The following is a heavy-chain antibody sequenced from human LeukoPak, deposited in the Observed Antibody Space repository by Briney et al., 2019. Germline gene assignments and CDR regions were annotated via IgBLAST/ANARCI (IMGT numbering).Heavy chain of an antibody. CDR2: IYTSGST. CDR1: GGSISSGSYY. J-gene: IGHJ4*02. CDR3: ARNNYYDSVYYFDY. D-gene: IGHD3-22*01. V-gene: IGHV4-61*02. Sequence: SQTLSLTCTVSGGSISSGSYYWSWIRQPAGKGLEWIGRIYTSGSTNYNPSLKSRVTISVDTSKNQFSLKLSSMTAADTAVYYCARNNYYDSVYYFDYWGQGTLVTVSS.